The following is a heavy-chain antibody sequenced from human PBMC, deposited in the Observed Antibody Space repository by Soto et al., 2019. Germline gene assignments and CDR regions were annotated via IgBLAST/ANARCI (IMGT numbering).Heavy chain of an antibody. J-gene: IGHJ4*02. CDR2: ISGSGVST. Sequence: PGGSLRLSCAASGFTFSSYAMSWVRQAPGKGLEWVSAISGSGVSTYYADSVKDRFTISRDNSKNTLYLQMNSLRAEDTAVYYCAKSPGMYYYDSSGYYHYDYWGQGTLVTVSS. CDR1: GFTFSSYA. CDR3: AKSPGMYYYDSSGYYHYDY. V-gene: IGHV3-23*01. D-gene: IGHD3-22*01.